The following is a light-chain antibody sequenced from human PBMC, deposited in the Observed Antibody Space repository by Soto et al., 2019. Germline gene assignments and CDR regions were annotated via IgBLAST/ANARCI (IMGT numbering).Light chain of an antibody. CDR1: QSISSY. V-gene: IGKV1-5*03. J-gene: IGKJ2*01. CDR2: KAS. Sequence: DIQMTQSPSSLSASVGDRVTITCRASQSISSYLNWYQQRPGKAPKVLIYKASILEGGVPSRFSGSGSGTEFTLTISSLQPDDFASYYCQHYDSYSATFGQGTKVDIK. CDR3: QHYDSYSAT.